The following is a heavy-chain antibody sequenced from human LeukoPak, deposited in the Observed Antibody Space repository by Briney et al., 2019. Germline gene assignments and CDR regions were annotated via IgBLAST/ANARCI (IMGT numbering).Heavy chain of an antibody. CDR3: ARVPRPTVTLYYMDV. Sequence: PGGSLRLSCAASGFTFSSYGMHWVRQAPGKGLEWVAFIRYDGSNKYYADSVKGRFTISRDNSKNTLYLQMNSLRAEDTSVYYCARVPRPTVTLYYMDVWGKGTTVTISS. V-gene: IGHV3-30*02. D-gene: IGHD4-17*01. CDR2: IRYDGSNK. CDR1: GFTFSSYG. J-gene: IGHJ6*03.